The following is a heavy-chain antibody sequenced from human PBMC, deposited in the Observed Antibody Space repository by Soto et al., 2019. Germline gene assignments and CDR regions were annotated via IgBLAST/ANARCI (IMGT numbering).Heavy chain of an antibody. CDR2: IIPIYRAS. D-gene: IGHD2-8*01. J-gene: IGHJ2*01. Sequence: QVQLVQSEAEVKKPGSSVKVSCKASGGSFGNLAISWVRQAPGQGLEWVAGIIPIYRASNYAEHFRGRISLSLDESTDTTYLQLSSLTSEDSAIYYCATDTKDGDNDWFFDLWGRGTQVTVSS. CDR1: GGSFGNLA. CDR3: ATDTKDGDNDWFFDL. V-gene: IGHV1-69*01.